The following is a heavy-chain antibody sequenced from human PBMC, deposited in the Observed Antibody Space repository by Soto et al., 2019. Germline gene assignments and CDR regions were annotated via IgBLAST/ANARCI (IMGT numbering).Heavy chain of an antibody. D-gene: IGHD3-3*01. CDR3: ARELYDFWGGSRVQMDV. J-gene: IGHJ6*02. Sequence: GASVKVSCKASGYTLTSYGISWVRQAPGQGLEWMGWISAYNGNTNYAQKLQGRVTMTTDTSTSTAYMELRSLRSDDTAVYYCARELYDFWGGSRVQMDVWGQGTTVTVSS. V-gene: IGHV1-18*04. CDR2: ISAYNGNT. CDR1: GYTLTSYG.